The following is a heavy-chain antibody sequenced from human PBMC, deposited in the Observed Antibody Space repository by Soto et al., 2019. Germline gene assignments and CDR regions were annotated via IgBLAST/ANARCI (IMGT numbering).Heavy chain of an antibody. J-gene: IGHJ4*02. CDR3: AKRTREITSPSRYYYFDY. D-gene: IGHD2-15*01. Sequence: GGSLRLSCAASGFTFSSYAMSWVRQAPGKGLEWVSAISGSGGSTYYADSVKGRFTISRDNSKNTLYLQMNSLRAEDTAVYYCAKRTREITSPSRYYYFDYWGQGTLVTVSS. V-gene: IGHV3-23*01. CDR2: ISGSGGST. CDR1: GFTFSSYA.